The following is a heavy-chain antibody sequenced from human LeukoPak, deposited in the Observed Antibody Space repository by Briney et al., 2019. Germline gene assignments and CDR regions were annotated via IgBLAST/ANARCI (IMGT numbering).Heavy chain of an antibody. V-gene: IGHV4-61*01. J-gene: IGHJ5*02. CDR3: ARVRPGIAAAGTNWFDP. D-gene: IGHD6-13*01. Sequence: SQTLSLTCTVSGGSISSGSYYWSWIRQPPGKGLEWIGYIHYSGSTNYNPSLKSRVTISVDTSKNQFSLKLSSVTAADTAVYYCARVRPGIAAAGTNWFDPWGQGTLVTVSS. CDR1: GGSISSGSYY. CDR2: IHYSGST.